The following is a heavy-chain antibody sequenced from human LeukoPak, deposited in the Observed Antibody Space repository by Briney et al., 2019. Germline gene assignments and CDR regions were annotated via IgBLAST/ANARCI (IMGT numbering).Heavy chain of an antibody. D-gene: IGHD1-26*01. J-gene: IGHJ4*02. Sequence: SETLSLTCALYGGSFSGYYWSWIRQPAGKGLEWIGRIYTSVSTNYYPSLKSRVTISVDTSKNQFSLKLSSVTAADTAVYCCARDPSYSGSYSYYFDYWGQGTLVTVSS. CDR2: IYTSVST. CDR1: GGSFSGYY. CDR3: ARDPSYSGSYSYYFDY. V-gene: IGHV4-4*07.